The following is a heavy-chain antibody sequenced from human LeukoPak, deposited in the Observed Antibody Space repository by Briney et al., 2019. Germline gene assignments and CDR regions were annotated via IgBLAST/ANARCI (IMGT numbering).Heavy chain of an antibody. CDR1: GFPFSSHV. V-gene: IGHV3-48*02. CDR3: ARDYDWAFDF. CDR2: INHNGEAI. D-gene: IGHD3-9*01. Sequence: GGSLRLSCAASGFPFSSHVLSWVRQAPGKGLEWIAYINHNGEAIYYPDFVKGRFLISRDNAKNSLFLQVNDLRDEDTAVYYCARDYDWAFDFWGQGTRVTVSS. J-gene: IGHJ4*02.